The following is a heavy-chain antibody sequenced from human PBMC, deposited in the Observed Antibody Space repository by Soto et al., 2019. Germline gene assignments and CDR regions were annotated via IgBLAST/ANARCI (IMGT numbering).Heavy chain of an antibody. CDR2: IYHSGST. Sequence: SETLSLTCDVSSGSISSGRYSWSWIRQPPGKGLEWIGYIYHSGSTYYNPSLKSRVTISVDRSKNQFYLKLSSVTAADTPVYYCARAMTTVTTIDYWGQGTLVTVSS. CDR3: ARAMTTVTTIDY. V-gene: IGHV4-30-2*01. D-gene: IGHD4-17*01. J-gene: IGHJ4*02. CDR1: SGSISSGRYS.